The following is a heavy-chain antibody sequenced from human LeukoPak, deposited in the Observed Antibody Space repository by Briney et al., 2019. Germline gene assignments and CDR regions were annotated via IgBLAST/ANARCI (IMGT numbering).Heavy chain of an antibody. CDR3: ARAGSFRFDY. CDR2: INIDGSIT. V-gene: IGHV3-74*01. J-gene: IGHJ4*02. D-gene: IGHD3-10*01. Sequence: PGGSLRLSCAASGFTFSSYWMHWVRQAPGKGLVWVSRINIDGSITNYADSVKGRFTISRDNAKNTLYLQMNDLRAEDTAVYYCARAGSFRFDYWGQGTLVTVSS. CDR1: GFTFSSYW.